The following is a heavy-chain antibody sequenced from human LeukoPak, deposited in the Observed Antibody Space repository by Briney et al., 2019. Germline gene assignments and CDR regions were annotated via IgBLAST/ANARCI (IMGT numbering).Heavy chain of an antibody. CDR1: GGSISSYY. CDR3: ARDRTLGALDY. Sequence: ETLSLTCTVSGGSISSYYWSWIRQPPGKGLEWIGYIYYSGSTNYNPSLKSRVTISVDTSKNQFSLKLSSVTAADTAVYYCARDRTLGALDYWGQGTLVTVSS. D-gene: IGHD1-26*01. J-gene: IGHJ4*02. CDR2: IYYSGST. V-gene: IGHV4-59*01.